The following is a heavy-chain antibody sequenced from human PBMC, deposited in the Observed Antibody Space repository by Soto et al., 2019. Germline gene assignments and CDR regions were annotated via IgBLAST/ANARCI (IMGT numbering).Heavy chain of an antibody. CDR1: ASSLSTTGMA. V-gene: IGHV2-5*02. J-gene: IGHJ5*02. Sequence: SGSTLLNPTQTLTLNCTFSASSLSTTGMALRWPHHPPGTALDWLAPFYWDDDKRYSPSLKRRLTITKDTSKNQMVLTMTNMDPVDTATYYCAHSWYCSGGSCYYSNRFDPWGQGTLVT. CDR2: FYWDDDK. CDR3: AHSWYCSGGSCYYSNRFDP. D-gene: IGHD2-15*01.